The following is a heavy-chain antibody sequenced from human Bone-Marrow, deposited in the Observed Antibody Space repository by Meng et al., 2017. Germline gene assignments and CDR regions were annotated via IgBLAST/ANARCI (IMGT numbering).Heavy chain of an antibody. V-gene: IGHV3-53*01. J-gene: IGHJ4*02. CDR1: GFTFSSYD. CDR2: IHTGGDT. Sequence: GESLKISCAASGFTFSSYDMSWVRQAPGKGLEWVAVIHTGGDTDYADAVKGRFTISRDTSKNVLSLQMNSLRTEDTAMYYCAREQLWYTDYFDYWGQGTLVTVSS. D-gene: IGHD5-18*01. CDR3: AREQLWYTDYFDY.